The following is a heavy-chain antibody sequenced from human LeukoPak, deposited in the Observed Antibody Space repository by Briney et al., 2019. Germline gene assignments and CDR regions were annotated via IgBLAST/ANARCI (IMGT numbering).Heavy chain of an antibody. V-gene: IGHV3-7*03. CDR3: ARSIPYGTTWYGRSDY. CDR2: IKPDGTTK. CDR1: GFIFSSYW. D-gene: IGHD6-13*01. J-gene: IGHJ4*02. Sequence: GGSLRLSCAASGFIFSSYWMSWVRQAPGKGLEWVANIKPDGTTKFYVDSVKGRFTISRDNALNSLYLQMNSLRAEDTAIYYCARSIPYGTTWYGRSDYWGQGTLVTVSS.